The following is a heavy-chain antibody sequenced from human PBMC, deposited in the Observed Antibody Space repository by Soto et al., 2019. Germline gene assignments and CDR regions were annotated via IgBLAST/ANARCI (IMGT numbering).Heavy chain of an antibody. V-gene: IGHV3-21*01. CDR1: GCTFSSYS. CDR3: ARELYSSAARYYAY. Sequence: EVQLVESGGGLVKPGGSLRLSCAAAGCTFSSYSMNWVRQAPGKGLEWVSSISSSSSYIYYADSVKGRFTISRDNAKNTLYPQMTSQRAEDTAVYYCARELYSSAARYYAYWGQGTLVTVSS. CDR2: ISSSSSYI. D-gene: IGHD6-25*01. J-gene: IGHJ4*02.